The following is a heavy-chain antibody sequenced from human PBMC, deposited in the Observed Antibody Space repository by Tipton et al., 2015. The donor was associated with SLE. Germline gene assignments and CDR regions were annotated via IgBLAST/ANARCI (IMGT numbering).Heavy chain of an antibody. D-gene: IGHD3-3*01. CDR3: ARRYDFWSGYYSH. CDR1: CESFSDYY. Sequence: TLSLTCAVHCESFSDYYWSWIRQPPGKGMEWIGEVKYRGSTNYSPSLKSRVTISVDTSKNQFSLKLSSVIAAGTAVYYCARRYDFWSGYYSHWGQGTLVTVSS. J-gene: IGHJ4*02. CDR2: VKYRGST. V-gene: IGHV4-34*01.